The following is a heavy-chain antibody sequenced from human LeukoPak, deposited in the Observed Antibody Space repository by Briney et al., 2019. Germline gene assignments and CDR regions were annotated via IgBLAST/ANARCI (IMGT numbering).Heavy chain of an antibody. CDR2: ISSQSGSA. J-gene: IGHJ4*02. CDR3: VRDRGEWSYSHDY. V-gene: IGHV4-4*02. CDR1: GGSISSSNW. Sequence: SETLSLTCAVSGGSISSSNWWTWVRQSPGKGLEWIGEISSQSGSANYNPSLMRRVTISVDKSRNQFSLRLTSVTAADTAVYYCVRDRGEWSYSHDYWGQGTLVTVSS. D-gene: IGHD3-10*01.